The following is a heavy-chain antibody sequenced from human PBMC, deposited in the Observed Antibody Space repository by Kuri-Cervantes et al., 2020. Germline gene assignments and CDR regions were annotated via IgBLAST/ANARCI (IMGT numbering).Heavy chain of an antibody. D-gene: IGHD4-11*01. CDR2: IWYDGSNK. J-gene: IGHJ3*02. V-gene: IGHV3-33*01. CDR1: GFTFSSYG. Sequence: GESLKISCAASGFTFSSYGMHWVRQAPGKGLEWVAVIWYDGSNKYYADSVKGRFTISRDNSKNTLCLQMNSLRAEDTAVYYCARDYSNEAFDIWGQGTMVTVSS. CDR3: ARDYSNEAFDI.